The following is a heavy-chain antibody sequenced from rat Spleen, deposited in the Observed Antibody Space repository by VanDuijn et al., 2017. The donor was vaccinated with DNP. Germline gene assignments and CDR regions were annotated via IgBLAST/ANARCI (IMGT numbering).Heavy chain of an antibody. Sequence: EVQLQESGPGLVKPSQSLSLTCSVTGYSITSDYWGWIRKFPGDKLEWMVYINSAGSTNYNPSLKSRISITRDTSKNQFFLQVNSVTTEDTGTYYCARRSFDYWGQGVKVTVSS. CDR3: ARRSFDY. V-gene: IGHV3-3*01. D-gene: IGHD1-11*01. J-gene: IGHJ2*01. CDR1: GYSITSDY. CDR2: INSAGST.